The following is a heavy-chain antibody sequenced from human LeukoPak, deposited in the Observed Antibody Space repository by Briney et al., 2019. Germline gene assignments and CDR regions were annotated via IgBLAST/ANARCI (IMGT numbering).Heavy chain of an antibody. CDR3: ARDAPHTYYYDSSGYGYYFDY. D-gene: IGHD3-22*01. CDR1: GFTFSSYS. V-gene: IGHV3-21*01. CDR2: ISSSSSYI. Sequence: GGSLRLSCAASGFTFSSYSMNWVRQAPGKGLEWVSSISSSSSYIYYADSVKGRFTISRDNAKNSLYLQMNSLRAEDTAVYYCARDAPHTYYYDSSGYGYYFDYWGQGTLVTVSS. J-gene: IGHJ4*02.